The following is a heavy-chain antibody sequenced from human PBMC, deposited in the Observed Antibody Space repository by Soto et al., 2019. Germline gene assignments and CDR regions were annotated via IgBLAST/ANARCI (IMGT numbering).Heavy chain of an antibody. CDR1: GYSFTSYW. CDR3: ARQGYSSSSDPYYYGMDV. CDR2: IDPSDSYT. J-gene: IGHJ6*02. Sequence: GESLKISCKGSGYSFTSYWISWVRQMPGKGLEWMRRIDPSDSYTNYSPSFQGHVTISADKSISTAYLQWSSLKASDTAMYYCARQGYSSSSDPYYYGMDVWGQGTTVTVSS. V-gene: IGHV5-10-1*01. D-gene: IGHD6-6*01.